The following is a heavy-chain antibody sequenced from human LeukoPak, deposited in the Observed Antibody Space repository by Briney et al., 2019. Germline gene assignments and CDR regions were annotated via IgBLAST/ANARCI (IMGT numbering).Heavy chain of an antibody. CDR2: IYYSRST. CDR1: GGSISSSSYY. CDR3: ARVLYYFDY. Sequence: SETLSLTCTVSGGSISSSSYYWGWIRQPPGKGLEWIGSIYYSRSTYYNPSLKSRVTISVDTSKNQFSLKLSSVTAADTAVYYCARVLYYFDYWGQGTLVTVSS. J-gene: IGHJ4*02. V-gene: IGHV4-39*01. D-gene: IGHD1-1*01.